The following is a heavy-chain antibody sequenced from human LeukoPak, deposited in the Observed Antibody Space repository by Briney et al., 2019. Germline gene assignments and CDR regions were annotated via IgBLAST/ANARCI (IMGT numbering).Heavy chain of an antibody. CDR2: ISWDGGST. V-gene: IGHV3-43*01. Sequence: GGSLRLSCAASGFTFDDYTMHWVRQAPGKGLEWVSLISWDGGSTYYADSVKGRFTISRDNSKNSLYLQMNSLRTEDTALYYCAKAGRFGELSYYYYAMDVWGQGTTVTVSS. J-gene: IGHJ6*02. CDR1: GFTFDDYT. D-gene: IGHD3-10*01. CDR3: AKAGRFGELSYYYYAMDV.